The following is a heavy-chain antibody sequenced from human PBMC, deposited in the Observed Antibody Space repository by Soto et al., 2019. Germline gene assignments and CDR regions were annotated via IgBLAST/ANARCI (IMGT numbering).Heavy chain of an antibody. V-gene: IGHV1-3*05. CDR2: INAGNGNT. CDR3: ARDKGGALPELELGDIYHYYYYGMDV. CDR1: GYTFTSYA. D-gene: IGHD1-7*01. J-gene: IGHJ6*02. Sequence: QVQLVQSGAEEKKPGASVKVSCKASGYTFTSYAMHWVRQAPGQRLEWMGWINAGNGNTKYSQKFQGRVTITRDTTASTAYMELSSLRSEDTAVYYCARDKGGALPELELGDIYHYYYYGMDVWGQGTTVTVSS.